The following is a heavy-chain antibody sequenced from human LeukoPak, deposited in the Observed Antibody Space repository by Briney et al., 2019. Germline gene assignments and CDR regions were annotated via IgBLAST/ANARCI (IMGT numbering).Heavy chain of an antibody. CDR2: LSANGGST. CDR1: GFTFSTYA. V-gene: IGHV3-23*01. CDR3: AKDYSGSYDF. D-gene: IGHD1-26*01. J-gene: IGHJ4*02. Sequence: PGGSLRLSCAASGFTFSTYAMGWVRQAPGKGLEWVSALSANGGSTYYADSVKGRFTISRDNSRNTLYLQMSSLRADDTAVYYCAKDYSGSYDFWGQGTLVTVSS.